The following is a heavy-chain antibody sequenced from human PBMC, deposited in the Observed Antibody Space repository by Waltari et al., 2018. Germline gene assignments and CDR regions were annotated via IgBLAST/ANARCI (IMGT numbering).Heavy chain of an antibody. J-gene: IGHJ2*01. CDR3: ARRIAVAGTTGYWYFDL. V-gene: IGHV5-51*01. Sequence: VQLVQSGAEVKKPGESLKISCKGSGYSFTSYWIGWVRQMHGKGLEWMGCIYPGDSDTRYSPSFQGQVTISADKSISTAYLQWSSLKASDTAMYYCARRIAVAGTTGYWYFDLWGRGTLVTVSS. CDR1: GYSFTSYW. CDR2: IYPGDSDT. D-gene: IGHD6-19*01.